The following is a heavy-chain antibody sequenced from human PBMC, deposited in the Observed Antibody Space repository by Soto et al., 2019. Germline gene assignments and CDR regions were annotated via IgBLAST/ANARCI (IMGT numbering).Heavy chain of an antibody. J-gene: IGHJ4*02. CDR2: ISGSGGST. Sequence: AVGSLRLSCAASGFTFSSYAMSWVRQAPGKGLEWVSAISGSGGSTYYADSVKGRFTISRDNSKNTLYLQMNSLRAEDTAVYYCLPYYYGSGSYTVTRWGQGTLVTVSS. D-gene: IGHD3-10*01. CDR1: GFTFSSYA. V-gene: IGHV3-23*01. CDR3: LPYYYGSGSYTVTR.